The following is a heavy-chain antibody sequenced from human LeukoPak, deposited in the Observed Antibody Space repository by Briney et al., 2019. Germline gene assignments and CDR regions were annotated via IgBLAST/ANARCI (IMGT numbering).Heavy chain of an antibody. Sequence: SETLPLTCAVYGGSFSGYYWSWIRQPPGKGLEWIGEINHSGSTNYNPSLKSRVTISVDTSKNQFSLKLSSVTAADTAVYYCARERNWFDPWGQGTLVTVSS. V-gene: IGHV4-34*01. CDR2: INHSGST. D-gene: IGHD1-1*01. CDR1: GGSFSGYY. CDR3: ARERNWFDP. J-gene: IGHJ5*02.